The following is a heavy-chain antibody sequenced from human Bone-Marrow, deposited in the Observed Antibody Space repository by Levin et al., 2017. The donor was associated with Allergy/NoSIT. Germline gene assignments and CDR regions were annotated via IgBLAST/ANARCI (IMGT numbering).Heavy chain of an antibody. D-gene: IGHD3-10*01. J-gene: IGHJ4*02. CDR2: ISAYNGNT. CDR3: ARDRNWLWFGEYRGSDFDY. CDR1: GYTFTSYG. V-gene: IGHV1-18*01. Sequence: ASVKVSCKASGYTFTSYGISWVRQAPGQGLEWMGWISAYNGNTNYAQKLQGRVTMTTDTSTSTAYMELRSLRSDDTAVYYCARDRNWLWFGEYRGSDFDYWGQGTLVTVSS.